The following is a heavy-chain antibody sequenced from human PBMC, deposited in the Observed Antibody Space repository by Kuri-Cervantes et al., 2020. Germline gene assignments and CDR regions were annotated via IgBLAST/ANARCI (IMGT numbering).Heavy chain of an antibody. J-gene: IGHJ4*02. CDR2: IRSDGSNK. D-gene: IGHD4-17*01. V-gene: IGHV3-30*02. CDR3: YGDFRDC. Sequence: GESLKISCAASGFTFSSYWMSWVRQAPGKGPEWVAFIRSDGSNKYYADSVKGRFSISRDNSKNTLYLQMSSLRVEDTAIYYCYGDFRDCWGQGTLVTVSS. CDR1: GFTFSSYW.